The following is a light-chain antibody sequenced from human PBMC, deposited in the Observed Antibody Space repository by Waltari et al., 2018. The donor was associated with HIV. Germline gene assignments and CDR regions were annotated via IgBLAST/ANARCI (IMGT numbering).Light chain of an antibody. CDR3: CSYAGSSTYV. CDR2: DVS. J-gene: IGLJ1*01. CDR1: SSDVGGYNY. Sequence: QSALTQPRSVSGSPGPSVTISCTGTSSDVGGYNYVSWYHPHPGKAPKLMIYDVSKRPSGVPDRFSGSKSGNTASLTISGLQAEDEADYYCCSYAGSSTYVFGTGTKVTVL. V-gene: IGLV2-11*01.